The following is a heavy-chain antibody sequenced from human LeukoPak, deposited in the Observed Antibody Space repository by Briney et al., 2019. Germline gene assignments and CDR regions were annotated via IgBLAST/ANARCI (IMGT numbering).Heavy chain of an antibody. Sequence: PSETLSLTCAVYGGSFSGYYWGWIRQPPGKGLEWIASIYYSGSTYYSPSLKSGVTISVDTSKNQFSLKLRSVTATDTAVYYCARGLTRGYTYGGCFDPWGQGTLVTVSS. V-gene: IGHV4-34*01. CDR3: ARGLTRGYTYGGCFDP. J-gene: IGHJ5*02. CDR1: GGSFSGYY. CDR2: IYYSGST. D-gene: IGHD5-12*01.